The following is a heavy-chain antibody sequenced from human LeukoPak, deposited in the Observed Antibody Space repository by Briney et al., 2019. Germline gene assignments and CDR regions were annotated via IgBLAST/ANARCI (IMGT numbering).Heavy chain of an antibody. CDR1: GFTFSSYS. CDR2: ISSGSSTT. CDR3: ASSTASRAFDM. J-gene: IGHJ3*02. D-gene: IGHD3-3*02. V-gene: IGHV3-48*01. Sequence: PGGSLRLSCAASGFTFSSYSMNWVRQAPGKGLEWFSYISSGSSTTYYADSVKGRFTISRDNAKNSLYVQMNSLRAEDTAVYYCASSTASRAFDMWGQGTMVTVSS.